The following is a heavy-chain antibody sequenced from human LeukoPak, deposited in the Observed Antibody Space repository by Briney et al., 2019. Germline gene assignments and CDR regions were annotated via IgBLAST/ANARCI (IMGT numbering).Heavy chain of an antibody. J-gene: IGHJ5*02. CDR1: GYSISSGYY. D-gene: IGHD3-9*01. CDR3: ARPLHYILTGYYDWFDP. V-gene: IGHV4-38-2*02. Sequence: SETLSLTCTVSGYSISSGYYWGWIRQPPGKGLEWIGSIYHSGSTYYNPSLKSRVTISVDTSKNQFSLKLSSVTAADTAVYYCARPLHYILTGYYDWFDPWGQGTPVTVSS. CDR2: IYHSGST.